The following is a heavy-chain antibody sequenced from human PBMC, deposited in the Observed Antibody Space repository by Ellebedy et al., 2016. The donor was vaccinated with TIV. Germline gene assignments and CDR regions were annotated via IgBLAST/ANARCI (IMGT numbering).Heavy chain of an antibody. D-gene: IGHD3-22*01. CDR2: IYSGGST. CDR3: ARDRYYDSSGYYYSVT. J-gene: IGHJ5*02. V-gene: IGHV3-53*01. CDR1: GFTFSSYA. Sequence: GESLKISCAASGFTFSSYAMSWVRQAPGKGLEWVSVIYSGGSTYYADSVKGQFTISRDNFKNTLFLLMNSLRADDTAVYYCARDRYYDSSGYYYSVTWGQGTLVTVSS.